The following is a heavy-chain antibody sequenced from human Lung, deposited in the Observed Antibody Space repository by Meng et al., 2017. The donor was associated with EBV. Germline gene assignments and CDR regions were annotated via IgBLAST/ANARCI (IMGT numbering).Heavy chain of an antibody. CDR2: IIPILGAP. D-gene: IGHD1-14*01. V-gene: IGHV1-69*11. CDR1: GGSFSSYA. J-gene: IGHJ5*02. CDR3: ARDSSPPHPHPGWFDP. Sequence: QGQRVRLGVGVKKPGSSVKVPCKASGGSFSSYAIIWVRQAPGQGLVWMGGIIPILGAPNYAQKFQGRVTITADESTNTAYMELSSLRSEDTAMYYCARDSSPPHPHPGWFDPWGQGTLVTVSS.